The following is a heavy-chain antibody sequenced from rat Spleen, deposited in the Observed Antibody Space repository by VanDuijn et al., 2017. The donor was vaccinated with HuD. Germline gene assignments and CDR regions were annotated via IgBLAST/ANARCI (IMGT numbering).Heavy chain of an antibody. D-gene: IGHD4-6*01. CDR3: ARHETGLNWFAY. V-gene: IGHV5S23*01. Sequence: EVQLVESDGGLVQPGRSLKLSCVASGFTFSNYDMAWVRQAPTKGLEWVASISASGGSTYYRDSVKGRFTVSRDNAKSTLYLQMDSLRSEDTATYYCARHETGLNWFAYWGQGTLVTVSS. CDR1: GFTFSNYD. CDR2: ISASGGST. J-gene: IGHJ3*01.